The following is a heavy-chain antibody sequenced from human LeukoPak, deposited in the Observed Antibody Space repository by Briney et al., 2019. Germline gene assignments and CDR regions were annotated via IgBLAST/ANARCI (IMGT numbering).Heavy chain of an antibody. V-gene: IGHV4-59*01. D-gene: IGHD5-24*01. CDR2: IYYSGST. CDR1: GGSISTYY. Sequence: SETLSLTSTVSGGSISTYYWSWIRQPPGKGLEWIGYIYYSGSTNYNPSLKSRVTISVDTSKNQFSLKLSSVTAADTAVYYCARDTEMALYYWGQGTLVTVSS. CDR3: ARDTEMALYY. J-gene: IGHJ4*02.